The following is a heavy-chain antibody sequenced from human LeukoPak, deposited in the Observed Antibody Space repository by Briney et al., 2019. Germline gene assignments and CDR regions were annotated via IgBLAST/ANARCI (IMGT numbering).Heavy chain of an antibody. J-gene: IGHJ5*02. CDR3: AREAGPRGWFDP. V-gene: IGHV3-7*01. Sequence: PGGSLRLSCAASGFTFSSHWMSWVRQAPGKGLEWVASLKKDVGEKYYADSVKGRFTIFRDNAKNSLYLHMNSLRAEDTAVYYCAREAGPRGWFDPWGQGTLVTVSS. CDR2: LKKDVGEK. CDR1: GFTFSSHW.